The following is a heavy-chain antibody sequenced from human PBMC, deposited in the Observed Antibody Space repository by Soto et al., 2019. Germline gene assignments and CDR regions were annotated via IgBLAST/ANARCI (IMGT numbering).Heavy chain of an antibody. D-gene: IGHD3-22*01. J-gene: IGHJ4*02. Sequence: QVQLVASGGGVVQPGRSLRLSCAASGFTFSSYAMHWVRQAPGKGLEWVAVISYDGSNKYYADSVKGRFTISRDNSKNTLYLQMNSLRAEDTAVYYCARERSTMIVVVTNYWGQGTLVTVSS. CDR1: GFTFSSYA. V-gene: IGHV3-30-3*01. CDR3: ARERSTMIVVVTNY. CDR2: ISYDGSNK.